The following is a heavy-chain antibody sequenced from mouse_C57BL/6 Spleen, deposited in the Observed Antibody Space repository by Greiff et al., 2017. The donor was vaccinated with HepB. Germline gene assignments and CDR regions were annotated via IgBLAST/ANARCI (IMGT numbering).Heavy chain of an antibody. V-gene: IGHV5-17*01. Sequence: EVKLVESGGGLVKPGGSLKLSCAASGFTFSDYGMHWVRQAPEKGLEWVAYISSGSSTIYYADTVKGRFTISRDNAKNTPFLQMTSLRSEDTAMYYCARRTTVEGGYFGVWGTGTTVTVSS. J-gene: IGHJ1*03. D-gene: IGHD1-1*01. CDR3: ARRTTVEGGYFGV. CDR2: ISSGSSTI. CDR1: GFTFSDYG.